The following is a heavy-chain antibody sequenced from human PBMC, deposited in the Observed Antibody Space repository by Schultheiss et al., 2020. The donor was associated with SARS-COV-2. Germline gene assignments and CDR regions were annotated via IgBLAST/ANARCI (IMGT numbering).Heavy chain of an antibody. J-gene: IGHJ3*02. CDR2: IYTSGST. Sequence: SETLSLTCTVSGGSISSYYWSWIRQPPGKGLEWIGRIYTSGSTNYNPSLKSRVTISVDTSKNQFSLKLSSVTAADTAVYYCARERGGHYDFWSGYHDAFDIWGQGTMVTVSS. CDR3: ARERGGHYDFWSGYHDAFDI. D-gene: IGHD3-3*01. CDR1: GGSISSYY. V-gene: IGHV4-4*07.